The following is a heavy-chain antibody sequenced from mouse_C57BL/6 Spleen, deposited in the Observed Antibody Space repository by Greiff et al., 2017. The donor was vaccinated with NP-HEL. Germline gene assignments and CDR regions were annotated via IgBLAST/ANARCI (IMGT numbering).Heavy chain of an antibody. V-gene: IGHV5-6*01. J-gene: IGHJ3*01. CDR3: ARHEESWASWFAY. CDR1: GFTFSSYG. Sequence: EVKLMESGGDLVKPGGSLKLSCAASGFTFSSYGMSWVRQTPDERLEWVATISSGGSYTYYPDSVKGRFTISRDNAKNTLYLQMSSLKSEDTAMYYCARHEESWASWFAYWGQGTLVTVSA. CDR2: ISSGGSYT. D-gene: IGHD4-1*01.